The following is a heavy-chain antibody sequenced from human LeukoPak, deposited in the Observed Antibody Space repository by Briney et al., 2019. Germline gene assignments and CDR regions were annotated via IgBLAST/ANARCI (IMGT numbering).Heavy chain of an antibody. CDR2: INHSGST. Sequence: SETLSLTCAVYGGSFNGYYWSWIRQPPGKGLEWIGEINHSGSTNYNPSLKSRVIISVDTSKNQFSLKLNSVTAADTAVYYCARGPDSGSYYAWFDPWGRGTLVTVSS. V-gene: IGHV4-34*01. CDR3: ARGPDSGSYYAWFDP. J-gene: IGHJ5*02. D-gene: IGHD3-10*01. CDR1: GGSFNGYY.